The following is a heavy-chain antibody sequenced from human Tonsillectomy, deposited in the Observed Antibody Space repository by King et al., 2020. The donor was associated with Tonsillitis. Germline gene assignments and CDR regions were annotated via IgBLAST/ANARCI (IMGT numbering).Heavy chain of an antibody. J-gene: IGHJ3*02. CDR1: GFSLSTSGVG. CDR3: AHRLHLGCTSTSCSSFDI. D-gene: IGHD2-2*01. CDR2: IYWNDDK. V-gene: IGHV2-5*01. Sequence: TLKESGPTLVKPTQTLTLTCTFSGFSLSTSGVGVGWIRQPPGKALEWLALIYWNDDKRYSPSLKSRLTITKDTSKNQVVLTMTNMDPVDTATYYFAHRLHLGCTSTSCSSFDIWGQGTMVTVSS.